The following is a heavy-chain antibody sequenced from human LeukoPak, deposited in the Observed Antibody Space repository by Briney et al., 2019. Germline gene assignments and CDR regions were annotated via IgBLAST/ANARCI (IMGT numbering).Heavy chain of an antibody. CDR2: VYYSGNT. V-gene: IGHV4-39*07. J-gene: IGHJ1*01. CDR3: ARVARYGGYTQYFQP. CDR1: GGSVTTSSYY. D-gene: IGHD4-23*01. Sequence: PSETLSLTCTVPGGSVTTSSYYWGWIRQPPGKGLEWIGSVYYSGNTYYNPSLKSRITISVDTSKNQFSLSLSSVTAAGTAVYYCARVARYGGYTQYFQPWGQGTLVTVSS.